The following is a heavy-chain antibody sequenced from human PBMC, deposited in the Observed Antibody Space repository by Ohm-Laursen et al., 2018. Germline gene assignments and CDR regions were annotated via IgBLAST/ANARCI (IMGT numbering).Heavy chain of an antibody. CDR1: GFTFSSYT. V-gene: IGHV3-21*04. D-gene: IGHD4-23*01. J-gene: IGHJ4*02. CDR3: ARDRPRGNAFDI. CDR2: ISGSSNFI. Sequence: SLRLSCAASGFTFSSYTMNWVRQAPGQGLECVSSISGSSNFIYYADSVKGRFTISRDNAKNSLYLQMNSLRAEDTAVYYCARDRPRGNAFDIWGQGTLVTVSS.